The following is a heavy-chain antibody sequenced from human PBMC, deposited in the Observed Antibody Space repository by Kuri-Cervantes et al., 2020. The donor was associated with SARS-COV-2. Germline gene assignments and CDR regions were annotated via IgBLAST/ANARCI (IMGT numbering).Heavy chain of an antibody. Sequence: GESLKISCAASGFTFSSYGMNWVRQAPGKGLEWVAVILYHGVDSYYADSVKGRFTISRDNSKNTVYLQMNSLRPEDTAVYYCTRAQTSFDSWGQGTLVTVSS. CDR3: TRAQTSFDS. CDR1: GFTFSSYG. V-gene: IGHV3-30*03. CDR2: ILYHGVDS. J-gene: IGHJ4*02.